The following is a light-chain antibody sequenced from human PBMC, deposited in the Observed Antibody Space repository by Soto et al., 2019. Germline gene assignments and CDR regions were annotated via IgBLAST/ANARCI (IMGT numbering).Light chain of an antibody. Sequence: QSVLTQPPSASGSPGQSVTISCTGTSTDVGGYNYVSWYQQHPGKAPKLMIFHVSQRPSGVPDRFSGSKFGNTASLTVSGLQAEDEADYYCASYGGNNNLLFGGGTKLTVL. CDR1: STDVGGYNY. J-gene: IGLJ2*01. CDR2: HVS. V-gene: IGLV2-8*01. CDR3: ASYGGNNNLL.